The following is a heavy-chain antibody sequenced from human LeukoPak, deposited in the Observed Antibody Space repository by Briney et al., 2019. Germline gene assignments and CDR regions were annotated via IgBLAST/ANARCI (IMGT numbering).Heavy chain of an antibody. CDR1: GGSISSYY. CDR3: AGGPLRRYSCVFREIAGVWGFAP. V-gene: IGHV4-4*07. D-gene: IGHD5-18*01. J-gene: IGHJ5*02. CDR2: IYTSGST. Sequence: PSETLSLTCSVSGGSISSYYWSWIRQPAGKGLEWIGRIYTSGSTNYNPSLKSRVTISVDTSKNQFSLKLSSVTAAATAVYYCAGGPLRRYSCVFREIAGVWGFAPGGQGPLVTVSS.